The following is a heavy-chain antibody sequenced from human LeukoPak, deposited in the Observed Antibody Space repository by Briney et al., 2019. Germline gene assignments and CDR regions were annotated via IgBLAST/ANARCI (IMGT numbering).Heavy chain of an antibody. CDR3: ASYEYSSSPVDY. D-gene: IGHD6-6*01. Sequence: SETLSLTCAVYGGSFSGYYWSWIRQPPGKGLEWIGEINHTGSTNYKPSLKSRVTISVDTSKNQFSLKLSSVTAADTAVYYCASYEYSSSPVDYWGQGTLVTVSS. V-gene: IGHV4-34*01. CDR2: INHTGST. CDR1: GGSFSGYY. J-gene: IGHJ4*02.